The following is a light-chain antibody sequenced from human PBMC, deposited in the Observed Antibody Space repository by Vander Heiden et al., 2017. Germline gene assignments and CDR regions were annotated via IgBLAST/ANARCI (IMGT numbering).Light chain of an antibody. Sequence: QSVLTQPPSVSGAPGQRVTISCTGSSSTIGAGYDVYWYQQVPGSAPKLLIFDTINRPSGVPDRFSASKSGTSASLAITGLQVEDEADYYCQSLDSGLSGSGVFGGGTKLTVL. CDR2: DTI. CDR3: QSLDSGLSGSGV. J-gene: IGLJ2*01. V-gene: IGLV1-40*01. CDR1: SSTIGAGYD.